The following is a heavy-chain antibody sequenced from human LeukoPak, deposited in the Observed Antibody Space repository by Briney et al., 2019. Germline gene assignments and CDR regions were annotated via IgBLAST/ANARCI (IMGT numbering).Heavy chain of an antibody. CDR1: GYTLTELS. CDR2: FDPEDGET. Sequence: ASVKVSCKVSGYTLTELSMHWVRQAPGKGLEWMGGFDPEDGETIYAQKFQGRVTMTEDTSTDTAYMELSSLRSEDTAVYYCATAEDIVAYFDYWGQGTLVTVSS. CDR3: ATAEDIVAYFDY. D-gene: IGHD5-12*01. V-gene: IGHV1-24*01. J-gene: IGHJ4*02.